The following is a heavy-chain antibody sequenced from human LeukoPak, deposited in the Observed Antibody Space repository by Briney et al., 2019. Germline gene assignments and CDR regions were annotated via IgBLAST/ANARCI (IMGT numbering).Heavy chain of an antibody. CDR1: GFIYSHYG. V-gene: IGHV3-33*01. Sequence: GGSLRLSCAASGFIYSHYGMHGVRQAPGKGLEGVAVIWSDGSNRFYAGSVKGRFTISRDNSQNTLFLQMNSLRAEDTAMYYCARDAQRGFDYSNSLEYWGHGTLVTVSS. J-gene: IGHJ4*01. D-gene: IGHD4-11*01. CDR2: IWSDGSNR. CDR3: ARDAQRGFDYSNSLEY.